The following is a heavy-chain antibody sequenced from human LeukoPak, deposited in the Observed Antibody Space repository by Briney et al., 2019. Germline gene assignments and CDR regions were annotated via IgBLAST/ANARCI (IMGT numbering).Heavy chain of an antibody. CDR1: GFIFDDYA. D-gene: IGHD6-6*01. CDR2: ISWNSGSI. J-gene: IGHJ4*02. V-gene: IGHV3-9*01. Sequence: GGSLRLSCAASGFIFDDYAMHWVRQAPGKGLEWVSGISWNSGSISYADSVKGRFTISRDNAKNSLYLQMNSLRAEDTALYYCAKDRDYSSSGASVDYWGQGTLVTVSS. CDR3: AKDRDYSSSGASVDY.